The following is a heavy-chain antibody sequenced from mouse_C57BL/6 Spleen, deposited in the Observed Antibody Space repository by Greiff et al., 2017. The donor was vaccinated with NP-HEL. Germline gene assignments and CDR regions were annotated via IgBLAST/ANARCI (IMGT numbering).Heavy chain of an antibody. J-gene: IGHJ3*01. D-gene: IGHD2-4*01. CDR2: ISSGSSTI. CDR1: GFTFSDYG. V-gene: IGHV5-17*01. Sequence: EVKLVESGGGLVKPGGSLKLSCAASGFTFSDYGMHWVRQAPEKGLEWVAYISSGSSTIYYADTVKGRFTISRDNAKNTLFLQMTSLRSEDTAMYYCARNYYDYDEGKWFAYWGQGTLVTVSA. CDR3: ARNYYDYDEGKWFAY.